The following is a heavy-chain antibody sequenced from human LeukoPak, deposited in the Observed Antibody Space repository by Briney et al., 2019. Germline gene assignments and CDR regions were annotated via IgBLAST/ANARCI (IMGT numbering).Heavy chain of an antibody. J-gene: IGHJ5*02. Sequence: SETLSLTCTVSGGSISSGGYYWSWIRQPPGKGLEWIGYIYHSGSTYYNPSLKSRVTISVDRSKNQFSLKLSSVTAADTAVYYCARWVEGIVVVPAAVGGWFDPWGQGTLVTVSS. V-gene: IGHV4-30-2*01. CDR3: ARWVEGIVVVPAAVGGWFDP. CDR1: GGSISSGGYY. CDR2: IYHSGST. D-gene: IGHD2-2*01.